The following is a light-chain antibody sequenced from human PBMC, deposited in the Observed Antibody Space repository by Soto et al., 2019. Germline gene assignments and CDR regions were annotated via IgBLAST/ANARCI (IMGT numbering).Light chain of an antibody. CDR3: QQYGNSPRYS. Sequence: EIVLTQSPGTRSLSPGERVTLSCRASQSVSSNYLAWYQQKPGQAPRLLIYATSSRATGIPDRFSGSGSGTDFTLTINRLEPEDFAVYYCQQYGNSPRYSFGQGTRLEIK. J-gene: IGKJ2*03. V-gene: IGKV3-20*01. CDR1: QSVSSNY. CDR2: ATS.